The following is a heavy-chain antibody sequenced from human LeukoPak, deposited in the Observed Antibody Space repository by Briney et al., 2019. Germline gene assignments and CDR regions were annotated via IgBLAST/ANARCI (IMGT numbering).Heavy chain of an antibody. CDR1: GYTFTGYY. D-gene: IGHD3-22*01. CDR3: APKGHYYDSSGYYSDFDY. CDR2: INPNSGGT. J-gene: IGHJ4*02. Sequence: ASVKVSCKASGYTFTGYYMHWVRQAPGQGLEWMGRINPNSGGTNYAQKFQGRVTMTRDTSISTAYMELSRLRSDDTAVYYCAPKGHYYDSSGYYSDFDYWGQGTLVTVSS. V-gene: IGHV1-2*06.